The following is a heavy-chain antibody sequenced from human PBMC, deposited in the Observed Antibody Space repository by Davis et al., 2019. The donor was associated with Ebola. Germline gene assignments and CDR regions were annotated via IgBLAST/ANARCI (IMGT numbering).Heavy chain of an antibody. Sequence: ASVKVSCKASGYTFTGYYMHWVRQAPGQGLEWMGWINPNSGGTNYAQKFQDRVTITADESTRTVYLELSSLRSEDTAVYYCARVQTGCYFDSSDSPSWFAPWGQGTLVTVSS. CDR3: ARVQTGCYFDSSDSPSWFAP. V-gene: IGHV1-2*02. D-gene: IGHD3-22*01. CDR2: INPNSGGT. J-gene: IGHJ5*02. CDR1: GYTFTGYY.